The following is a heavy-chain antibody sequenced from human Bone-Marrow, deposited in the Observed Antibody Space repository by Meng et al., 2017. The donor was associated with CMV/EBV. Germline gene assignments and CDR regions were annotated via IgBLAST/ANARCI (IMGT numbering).Heavy chain of an antibody. D-gene: IGHD3-16*02. CDR3: ARARMITFVGVIVTRMDV. CDR2: INPNSGGT. Sequence: ASVKVSSKASVYSFTGYYMRAVRQAPGQGLEWMGWINPNSGGTNYAQKFQGRVTMTRDTSISTAYLELSRLRSDDTAVYYCARARMITFVGVIVTRMDVWGQGTTVTVSS. J-gene: IGHJ6*02. CDR1: VYSFTGYY. V-gene: IGHV1-2*02.